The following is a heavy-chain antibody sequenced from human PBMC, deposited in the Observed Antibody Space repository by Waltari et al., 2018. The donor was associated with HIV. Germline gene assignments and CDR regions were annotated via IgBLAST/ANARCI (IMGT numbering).Heavy chain of an antibody. CDR1: GGSTLRYY. D-gene: IGHD1-7*01. CDR3: ARGAGELQGRAFDY. V-gene: IGHV4-4*07. CDR2: IYPGGST. J-gene: IGHJ4*02. Sequence: QVQLQESGPGLVKPSETLSLTCSASGGSTLRYYWRWLRPPAGKGPEWIGRIYPGGSTNYSPSLKSRVTLSVDTSKNQFSLKLMSVIAADTAMYYCARGAGELQGRAFDYWGQGTLVTVSS.